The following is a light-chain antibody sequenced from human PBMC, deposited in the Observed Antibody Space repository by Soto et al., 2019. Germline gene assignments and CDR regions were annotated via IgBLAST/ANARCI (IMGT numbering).Light chain of an antibody. V-gene: IGKV1-17*01. CDR3: LQHNSYPLT. CDR2: AAS. CDR1: QGIRND. Sequence: DIQMTQSPSSLSASVGDRVAITRRASQGIRNDLGWCQQKPGKAPKRLIYAASSLQSGVPSRFSGSGSGTEFTLTISSLQPEDFATYYCLQHNSYPLTFGPGTKVDIK. J-gene: IGKJ3*01.